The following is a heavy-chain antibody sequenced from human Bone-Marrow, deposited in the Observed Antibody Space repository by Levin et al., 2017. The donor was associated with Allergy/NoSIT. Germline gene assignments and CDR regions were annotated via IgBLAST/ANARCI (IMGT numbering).Heavy chain of an antibody. CDR1: GGSISSSSRY. Sequence: SCSVSGGSISSSSRYWGWVRQSPGKGLEWIGSLYYRGNIYYNPSLESRVSMSTDMSKNEFSLKLTSVTAADTALYFCARPISATSGFFTFDKWGQGTLVIVSS. CDR3: ARPISATSGFFTFDK. J-gene: IGHJ4*02. CDR2: LYYRGNI. D-gene: IGHD3-22*01. V-gene: IGHV4-39*01.